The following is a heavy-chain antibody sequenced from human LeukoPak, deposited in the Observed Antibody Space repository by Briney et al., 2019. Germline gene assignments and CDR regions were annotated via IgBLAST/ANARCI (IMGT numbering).Heavy chain of an antibody. D-gene: IGHD2-2*01. CDR3: ARGYCSSTSCQSYFDY. V-gene: IGHV3-7*04. Sequence: GGSLRLSCVASGFTFNKYWMSWVRQAPGKGLEWVANINKDGSEKYYVDSVKGRFSISRDNAENSQYLQMNSLRAEDTAVYYCARGYCSSTSCQSYFDYWGQGTLVTVSS. CDR2: INKDGSEK. CDR1: GFTFNKYW. J-gene: IGHJ4*02.